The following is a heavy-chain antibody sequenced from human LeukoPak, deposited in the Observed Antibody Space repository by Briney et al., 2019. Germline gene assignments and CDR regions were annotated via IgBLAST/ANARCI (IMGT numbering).Heavy chain of an antibody. CDR1: GGSISSNNYY. Sequence: PSETLSLTCTVSGGSISSNNYYWAWIRQPPGKGLGWMGSVDYSGTTYYNPYLKSRLTISVDTSKNQFSLKLSSVTAADTAVYYCARLLAAAKTDYFDYWGQGFLVTVSS. D-gene: IGHD6-13*01. CDR3: ARLLAAAKTDYFDY. CDR2: VDYSGTT. V-gene: IGHV4-39*01. J-gene: IGHJ4*02.